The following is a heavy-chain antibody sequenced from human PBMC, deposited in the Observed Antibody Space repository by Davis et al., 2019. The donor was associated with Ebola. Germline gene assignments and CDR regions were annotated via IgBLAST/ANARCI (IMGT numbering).Heavy chain of an antibody. V-gene: IGHV5-51*01. D-gene: IGHD3-16*01. Sequence: GESLKISCKGSGYSFTSYWIGWVRQMPGKGLEWMGIIYPGDSDTRYSPSFHGQVTISADKSIATAYLQWSSLKASDTAMYYCARRAAVAYDHVWGISRHDAFDIWGQGTMVTVSS. CDR1: GYSFTSYW. CDR2: IYPGDSDT. J-gene: IGHJ3*02. CDR3: ARRAAVAYDHVWGISRHDAFDI.